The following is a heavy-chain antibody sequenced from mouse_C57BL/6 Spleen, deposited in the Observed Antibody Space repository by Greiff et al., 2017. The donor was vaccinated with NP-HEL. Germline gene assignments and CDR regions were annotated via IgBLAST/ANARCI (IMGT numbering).Heavy chain of an antibody. D-gene: IGHD4-1*01. CDR3: ARLGREDY. CDR1: GYSITSGYY. J-gene: IGHJ2*01. Sequence: EVKLMESGPGLVKPSQSLSLTCSVTGYSITSGYYWNWIRQFPGNKLEWMGYISYDGSNNYNPSLKNRISITRDTSKNQFFLKLNSVTTEDTATYYCARLGREDYWGQGTTLTVPS. CDR2: ISYDGSN. V-gene: IGHV3-6*01.